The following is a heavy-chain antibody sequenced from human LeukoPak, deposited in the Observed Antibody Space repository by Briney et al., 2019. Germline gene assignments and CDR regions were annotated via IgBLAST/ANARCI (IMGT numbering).Heavy chain of an antibody. CDR3: AKDFNWELRTPDAFDI. CDR1: GFTFSSYW. V-gene: IGHV3-7*01. Sequence: GGSLRLSCAASGFTFSSYWMSWVRQAPGKGLEWVANIKEDGYEKYYMDSVKGRFTISRDNSKNTLYVQMNSLRAEDTAVYYCAKDFNWELRTPDAFDIWGQGTMVTVSS. D-gene: IGHD1-26*01. CDR2: IKEDGYEK. J-gene: IGHJ3*02.